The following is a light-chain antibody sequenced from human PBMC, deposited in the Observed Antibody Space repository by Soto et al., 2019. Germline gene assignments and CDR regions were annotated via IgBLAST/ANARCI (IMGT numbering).Light chain of an antibody. CDR3: QQYNSYFT. CDR1: QSINSY. V-gene: IGKV1-39*01. J-gene: IGKJ5*01. CDR2: AAS. Sequence: DIQMTQSPSSLSASIGDRVTITCRASQSINSYLNWYQQKPGKAPKLLIFAASILQSGVPSRFSGSGSGTDFTLTISCLQSEDFATYYCQQYNSYFTFGQGTRLEIK.